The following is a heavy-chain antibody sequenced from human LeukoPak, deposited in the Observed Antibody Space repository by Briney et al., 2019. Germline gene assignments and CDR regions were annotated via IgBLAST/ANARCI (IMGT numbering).Heavy chain of an antibody. CDR3: ARLVGLAYCGGDCSSRFDY. V-gene: IGHV3-7*01. D-gene: IGHD2-21*02. Sequence: GGSLRLSCAASGFTLSGYWMNWVRQAPGKGLEWVANIKQDGSEKSYVDSVKGRFTISRDNAKNSLYLQMNSLRAEDTAVYYCARLVGLAYCGGDCSSRFDYWGQGTLVTVSS. J-gene: IGHJ4*02. CDR2: IKQDGSEK. CDR1: GFTLSGYW.